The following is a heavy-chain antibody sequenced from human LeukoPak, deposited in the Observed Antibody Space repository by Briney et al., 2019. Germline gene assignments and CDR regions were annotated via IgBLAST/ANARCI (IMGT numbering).Heavy chain of an antibody. J-gene: IGHJ4*02. D-gene: IGHD3-16*01. CDR2: ISYDGSNK. V-gene: IGHV3-30*18. CDR1: GFTFSSYV. Sequence: GRSLRLSCAASGFTFSSYVMHWVRQAPGKGLGRGAVISYDGSNKNYADSVKGRFTISKDNSKNSLYLQMNSLRAEDTAVYYCAKDGAGFFDYWCQGTLVTVSS. CDR3: AKDGAGFFDY.